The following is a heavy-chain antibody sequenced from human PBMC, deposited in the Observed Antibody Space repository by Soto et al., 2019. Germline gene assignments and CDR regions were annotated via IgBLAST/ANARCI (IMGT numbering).Heavy chain of an antibody. J-gene: IGHJ5*02. Sequence: EAQLVESGGGLVQPGGSLRLSCAASGFSVSSTYMSWVRQAPGKGLEWVSVIYISGSTRYADSLRGRFTTSRQNSENTLFLQLMSLRHEVTAVYYCVRGLWFGQLYADLWGQGTLVTVSS. CDR2: IYISGST. CDR1: GFSVSSTY. D-gene: IGHD3-10*01. V-gene: IGHV3-53*04. CDR3: VRGLWFGQLYADL.